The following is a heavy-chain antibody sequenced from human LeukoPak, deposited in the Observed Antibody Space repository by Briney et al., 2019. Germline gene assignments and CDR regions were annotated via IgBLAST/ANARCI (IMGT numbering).Heavy chain of an antibody. Sequence: PSQTLSLTCTVSGGSISSGGYYWSWIRQPPGKGLEWIGYIYHSGSTYYNPSLKSRVTISVDRSKNQFSLKLSSVTAADTAVYYCARGRSSSSASRNNWFDPWGQGTLVTVSS. D-gene: IGHD6-13*01. V-gene: IGHV4-30-2*01. CDR3: ARGRSSSSASRNNWFDP. J-gene: IGHJ5*02. CDR2: IYHSGST. CDR1: GGSISSGGYY.